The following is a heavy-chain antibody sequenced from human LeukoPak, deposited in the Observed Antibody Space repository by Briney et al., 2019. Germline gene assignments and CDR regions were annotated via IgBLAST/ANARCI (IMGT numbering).Heavy chain of an antibody. CDR2: ISYDGSNK. V-gene: IGHV3-30*04. J-gene: IGHJ4*02. Sequence: GRSLRLYCAASGFPFSSYAMHWVRQAPGQGLDWVAVISYDGSNKYYADSVKGRFTISRDNSKNTLYLQMNSLRAEDTAVYYCARGYYGSGSWFDYWGQGTLVTVSS. D-gene: IGHD3-10*01. CDR1: GFPFSSYA. CDR3: ARGYYGSGSWFDY.